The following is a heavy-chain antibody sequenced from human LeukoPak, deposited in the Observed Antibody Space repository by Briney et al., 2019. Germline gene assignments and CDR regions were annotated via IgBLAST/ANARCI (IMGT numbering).Heavy chain of an antibody. J-gene: IGHJ6*02. D-gene: IGHD4-17*01. V-gene: IGHV3-23*01. Sequence: GGSLRLSCAASGFTFSSYAMSWVRQAPGKGLEWVSAISGSGGSTYYADSVKGRFTISRDNSKNTLYLQMNSLRAEDTAVYYCARRTYGDYATYYYYGMDVWGQGTTVTVSS. CDR1: GFTFSSYA. CDR3: ARRTYGDYATYYYYGMDV. CDR2: ISGSGGST.